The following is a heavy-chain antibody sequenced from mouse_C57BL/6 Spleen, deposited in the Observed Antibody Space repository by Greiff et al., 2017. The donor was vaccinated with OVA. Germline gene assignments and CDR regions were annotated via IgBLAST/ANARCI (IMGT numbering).Heavy chain of an antibody. Sequence: VMLVESGAELVRPGTSVKVSCKASGYAFTNYLIEWVKQRPGQGLEWIGVINPGSGGTNYNEKFKGKATLTADKSSSTAYMQLSSLTSEDSAVYFCARGDYDVDYYAMDYWGQGTSVTVSS. V-gene: IGHV1-54*01. D-gene: IGHD2-4*01. CDR2: INPGSGGT. CDR3: ARGDYDVDYYAMDY. J-gene: IGHJ4*01. CDR1: GYAFTNYL.